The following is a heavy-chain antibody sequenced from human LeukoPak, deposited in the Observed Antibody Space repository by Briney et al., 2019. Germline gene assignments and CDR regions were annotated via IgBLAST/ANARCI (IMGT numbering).Heavy chain of an antibody. V-gene: IGHV3-11*06. CDR1: GFTFSDYY. D-gene: IGHD6-19*01. Sequence: GGSLRLSCAASGFTFSDYYMSWIRQAPGKGLEWVSYISSRTSDTNYVDSVKGRFTISRDNAKNSLYLQMNSLRAEDTAVYYCARDAVAGTSPYNWFDPWGQGTLVTVSS. J-gene: IGHJ5*02. CDR2: ISSRTSDT. CDR3: ARDAVAGTSPYNWFDP.